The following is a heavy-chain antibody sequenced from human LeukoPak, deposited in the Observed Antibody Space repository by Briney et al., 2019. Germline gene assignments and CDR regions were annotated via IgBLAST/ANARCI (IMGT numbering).Heavy chain of an antibody. CDR1: GFTVSSNY. D-gene: IGHD5-24*01. Sequence: GGSLRLSCAASGFTVSSNYMNWVRQAPGKGLEWVSVIYSGGSTYYADSVKGRFTISRDNSKNTLYLQMNSLRAEDTAVYYCARDEGWLQPDYWGQGTLVTVSS. J-gene: IGHJ4*02. CDR3: ARDEGWLQPDY. CDR2: IYSGGST. V-gene: IGHV3-53*01.